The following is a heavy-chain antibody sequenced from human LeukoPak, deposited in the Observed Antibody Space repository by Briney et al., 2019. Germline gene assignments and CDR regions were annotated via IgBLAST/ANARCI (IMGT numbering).Heavy chain of an antibody. CDR3: ARGHQTVTIDY. J-gene: IGHJ4*02. V-gene: IGHV4-30-4*07. CDR2: IYYSGST. CDR1: GGSISSGGYS. D-gene: IGHD4-17*01. Sequence: PSQTLSLTCAVSGGSISSGGYSWSWIRQPPGKGLEWIGYIYYSGSTYYNPSLKSRVTISVDTSKNQFSLKLSSVTAADTAVYYCARGHQTVTIDYWGQGTLVTVSS.